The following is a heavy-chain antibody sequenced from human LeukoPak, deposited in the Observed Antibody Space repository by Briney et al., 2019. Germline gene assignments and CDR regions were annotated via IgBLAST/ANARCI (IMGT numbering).Heavy chain of an antibody. CDR3: ARDPWRTIFGVVPYYYMDV. Sequence: GASVKVSCKASGYTFTGYYMHWVRQAPGQGLEWMGWINPNSGGTNYAQKFQGRVTMTRDTSISTAYMELSRLRSDDTAVYYCARDPWRTIFGVVPYYYMDVWGKGTTVTVSS. D-gene: IGHD3-3*01. J-gene: IGHJ6*03. CDR2: INPNSGGT. V-gene: IGHV1-2*02. CDR1: GYTFTGYY.